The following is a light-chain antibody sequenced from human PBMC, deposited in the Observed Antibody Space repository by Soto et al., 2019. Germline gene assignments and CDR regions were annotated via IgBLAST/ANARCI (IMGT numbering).Light chain of an antibody. CDR2: AAS. V-gene: IGKV1-8*01. CDR1: QGISSY. J-gene: IGKJ4*01. Sequence: AIRKTHSPSSLSASTGDRVTITCRASQGISSYLAWYQQKPGKAPKLLIYAASTLQSGVPSRFSGSGSGTDFTLTISCLQSEDFATYYCQQYYSYPLTFGGGTKVDIK. CDR3: QQYYSYPLT.